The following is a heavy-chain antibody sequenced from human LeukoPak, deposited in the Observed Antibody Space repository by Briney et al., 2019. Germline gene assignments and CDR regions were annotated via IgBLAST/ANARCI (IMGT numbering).Heavy chain of an antibody. Sequence: GGSLRLSCVVSGFTLKTFKMSWVRQAPGQGLESVSSISIDSTYTSYADSVKGRFTTSGDNGKNSMYLQMDSLRAEDTAVYYCARVRRDGYYFDSWGQGTLVTVSS. CDR3: ARVRRDGYYFDS. J-gene: IGHJ4*02. CDR1: GFTLKTFK. V-gene: IGHV3-21*01. D-gene: IGHD5-24*01. CDR2: ISIDSTYT.